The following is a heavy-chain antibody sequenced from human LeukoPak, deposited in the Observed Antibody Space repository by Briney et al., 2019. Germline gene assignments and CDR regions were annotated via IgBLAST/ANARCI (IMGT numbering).Heavy chain of an antibody. V-gene: IGHV4-59*08. CDR1: GGSINNYY. Sequence: SETLSLTCTVSGGSINNYYWNWIRQPPGKGLEWIGYIYYSGSTNYNPSLEGRVTISLDTSKNQFSLELSSVTAADTAVYYCARRQYYDSSGYWYYFDYWGQGSLVTVSS. CDR2: IYYSGST. D-gene: IGHD3-22*01. J-gene: IGHJ4*02. CDR3: ARRQYYDSSGYWYYFDY.